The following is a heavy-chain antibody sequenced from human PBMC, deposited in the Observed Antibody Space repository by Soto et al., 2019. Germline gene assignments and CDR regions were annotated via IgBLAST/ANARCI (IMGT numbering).Heavy chain of an antibody. D-gene: IGHD1-1*01. CDR3: ARHSLEISKGPLYYYGMDV. CDR1: GYRFTNYW. CDR2: IYPGDSDT. V-gene: IGHV5-51*01. J-gene: IGHJ6*02. Sequence: PGESLKISCKGSGYRFTNYWIGWVRQMPGKGLEWMGIIYPGDSDTRYSPSFQGQVTISADKSISTAYLRWSSLKASDTAMYYCARHSLEISKGPLYYYGMDVWGQGTTVTVSS.